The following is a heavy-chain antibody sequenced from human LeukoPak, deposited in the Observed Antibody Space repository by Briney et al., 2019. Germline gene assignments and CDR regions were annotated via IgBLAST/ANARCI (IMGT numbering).Heavy chain of an antibody. Sequence: ASVKVSCKASGYTFTSSGISWVRQAPGQGLEWMGWISAYNGNTNYAQKLQGRVTMTTDTSTGTAYMELRSLRSDDTAVYYCARAVLRYFRGDFDYWGQGTLVTVSS. J-gene: IGHJ4*02. V-gene: IGHV1-18*01. D-gene: IGHD3-9*01. CDR1: GYTFTSSG. CDR2: ISAYNGNT. CDR3: ARAVLRYFRGDFDY.